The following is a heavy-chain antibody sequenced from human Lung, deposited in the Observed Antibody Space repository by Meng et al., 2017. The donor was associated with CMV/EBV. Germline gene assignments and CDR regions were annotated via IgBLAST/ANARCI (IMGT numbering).Heavy chain of an antibody. CDR3: ARHQNGGTYPLDY. Sequence: QGQLRESGPGLVKPSETLSLPCAVSGGSISTYYWSWIRQPPGKGLEWIGNNYYSGSTNYNPSLASRVTISVDSSKNQFSLKLSSVTAADTAVYYCARHQNGGTYPLDYWGRGTLVTVSS. V-gene: IGHV4-59*08. CDR1: GGSISTYY. D-gene: IGHD3-16*02. J-gene: IGHJ4*02. CDR2: NYYSGST.